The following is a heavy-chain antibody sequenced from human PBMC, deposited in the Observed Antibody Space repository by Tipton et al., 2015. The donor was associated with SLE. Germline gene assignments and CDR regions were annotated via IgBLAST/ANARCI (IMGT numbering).Heavy chain of an antibody. CDR2: IYYSGSS. J-gene: IGHJ5*02. CDR3: ARYCGSATCLGFWFS. CDR1: GGAIIDYF. V-gene: IGHV4-59*01. D-gene: IGHD2-2*01. Sequence: LRLSCTVSGGAIIDYFWGWIRQPPGKGLEWIDYIYYSGSSNDNPSLKGRVTTSLDSIKKQFSLKLSSVTAADTAIYYCARYCGSATCLGFWFSWGQGTLVTVSS.